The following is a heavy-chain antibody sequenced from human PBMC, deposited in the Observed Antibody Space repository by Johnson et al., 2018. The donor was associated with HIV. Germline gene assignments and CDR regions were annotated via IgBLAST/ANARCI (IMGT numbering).Heavy chain of an antibody. CDR1: GFTFSSNY. CDR2: IKQDGSEK. J-gene: IGHJ3*02. CDR3: AKASHWAFDI. D-gene: IGHD1-1*01. Sequence: VQLVESGGGLVQPGGSLRLSCAASGFTFSSNYMSWVRQAPGKGLEWVANIKQDGSEKYYVDSVKGRFTISRDNSKNTLYLQMNSLRGEDTAVYYCAKASHWAFDIWGQGTMVTVSS. V-gene: IGHV3-7*01.